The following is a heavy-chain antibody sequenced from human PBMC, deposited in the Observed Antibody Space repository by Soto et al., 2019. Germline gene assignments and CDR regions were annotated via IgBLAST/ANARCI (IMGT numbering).Heavy chain of an antibody. CDR1: GGSLSNYG. V-gene: IGHV1-69*12. D-gene: IGHD3-9*01. Sequence: QVQLVQSGAEVKKPGSSVKVSCKASGGSLSNYGISWVRQAPGQGLEWMGGIIPVFGTANYAQKFQGRVKSTADESTSIVYMDVTSLRSEDTAVYYCARGDATKIVVTTYYAMDVWGQGTTVTVSS. CDR2: IIPVFGTA. CDR3: ARGDATKIVVTTYYAMDV. J-gene: IGHJ6*02.